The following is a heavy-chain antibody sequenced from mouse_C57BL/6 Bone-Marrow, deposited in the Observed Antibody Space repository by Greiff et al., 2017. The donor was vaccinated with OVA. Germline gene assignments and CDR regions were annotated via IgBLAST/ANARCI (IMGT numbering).Heavy chain of an antibody. D-gene: IGHD2-5*01. CDR3: ARRDSNPWFAY. V-gene: IGHV1-82*01. J-gene: IGHJ3*01. CDR1: GYAFSSSW. Sequence: QVQLKQSGPELVKPGASVKISCKASGYAFSSSWMNWVKQRPGKGLEWIGRIYPGDGDTNYNGKFKGKATLTADKSSSTAYMQLSSLTSEDSAVYFCARRDSNPWFAYWGQGTLVTVSA. CDR2: IYPGDGDT.